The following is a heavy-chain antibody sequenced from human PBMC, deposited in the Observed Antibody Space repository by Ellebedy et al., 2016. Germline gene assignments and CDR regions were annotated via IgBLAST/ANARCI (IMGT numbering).Heavy chain of an antibody. CDR3: ARDSALTYYMDV. D-gene: IGHD3-10*01. CDR1: GYTFTSYG. CDR2: ISAYNGNT. J-gene: IGHJ6*03. Sequence: ASVKVSXKASGYTFTSYGISWVRQAPGQGLEWMGWISAYNGNTNYAQKLQGRVTMTTDTSTSTAYMELRSLRSDDTAVYYCARDSALTYYMDVWGKGTTVTVSS. V-gene: IGHV1-18*01.